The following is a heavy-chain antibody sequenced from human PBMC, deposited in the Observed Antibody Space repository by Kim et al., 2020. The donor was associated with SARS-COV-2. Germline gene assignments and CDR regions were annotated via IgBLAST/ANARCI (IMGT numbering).Heavy chain of an antibody. V-gene: IGHV3-30*18. J-gene: IGHJ4*02. CDR1: GFTFSSYG. Sequence: GGSLRLSCAASGFTFSSYGMHWVRQAPGKGLEWVAVISYDGSNKYYADSVKGRFTISRDNSKNTLYLQMNSLRAEDTAVYYCAKGFDYWGQGTLVTVSS. CDR2: ISYDGSNK. CDR3: AKGFDY.